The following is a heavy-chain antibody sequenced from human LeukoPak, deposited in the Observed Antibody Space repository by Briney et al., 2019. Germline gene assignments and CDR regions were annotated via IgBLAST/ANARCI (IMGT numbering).Heavy chain of an antibody. CDR3: AKGQQQLIDY. CDR2: IRYDGTSK. J-gene: IGHJ4*02. CDR1: GFTFSSYA. D-gene: IGHD6-13*01. Sequence: GGSLRLSCAASGFTFSSYAMHWVRQAPGKGLEWVAFIRYDGTSKYYADSVRGRFTISRDNSKSTLYLQMNSLRAEDTAVYYCAKGQQQLIDYWGQGTLVTVSS. V-gene: IGHV3-30*02.